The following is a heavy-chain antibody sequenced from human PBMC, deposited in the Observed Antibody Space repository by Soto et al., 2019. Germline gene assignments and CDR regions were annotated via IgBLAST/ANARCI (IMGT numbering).Heavy chain of an antibody. J-gene: IGHJ4*02. CDR3: AKVSRASRISTPDFDS. Sequence: QVHLVESGGGVVQPGTSLRLSCAASGFIFNSYSIHWVRQAPGKGLEWVAVISYDGNTQYYGDSLKGRFIVSRENSKNTASLQMNDLRADDTAVYYCAKVSRASRISTPDFDSWGQGTLVTVSS. V-gene: IGHV3-30-3*01. CDR1: GFIFNSYS. CDR2: ISYDGNTQ.